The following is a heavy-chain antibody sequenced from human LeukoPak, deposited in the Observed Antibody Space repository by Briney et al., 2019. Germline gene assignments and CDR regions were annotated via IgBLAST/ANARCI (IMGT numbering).Heavy chain of an antibody. CDR2: IYTSGST. CDR3: ARDHYYDSSLDY. Sequence: SETLSLTCTVSGGSISSSSYYWGWIRQPAGKGLEWIGRIYTSGSTNYNPSLKSRVTMSVDTSKNQFSLKLSSVTAADTAVYYCARDHYYDSSLDYWGQGTLVTVSS. CDR1: GGSISSSSYY. J-gene: IGHJ4*02. V-gene: IGHV4-61*02. D-gene: IGHD3-22*01.